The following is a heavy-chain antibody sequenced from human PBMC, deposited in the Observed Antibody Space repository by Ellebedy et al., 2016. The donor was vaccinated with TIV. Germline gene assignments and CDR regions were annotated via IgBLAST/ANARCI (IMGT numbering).Heavy chain of an antibody. D-gene: IGHD6-19*01. CDR3: ARVNQWQGFDA. CDR1: GYTFSNYY. CDR2: INPGGGGT. J-gene: IGHJ5*02. Sequence: ASVKVSXKASGYTFSNYYMHWVRQVPGQGLEWLGIINPGGGGTTYAQKFQGRVTISADKSTSTAYMELSSLRSEDTAVYYCARVNQWQGFDAWGQGTLVTVSS. V-gene: IGHV1-46*01.